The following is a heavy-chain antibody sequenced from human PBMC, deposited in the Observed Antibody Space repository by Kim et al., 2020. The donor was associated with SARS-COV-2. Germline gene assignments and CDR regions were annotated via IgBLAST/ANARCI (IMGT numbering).Heavy chain of an antibody. V-gene: IGHV3-23*01. CDR2: VSGSGMTT. CDR1: GFIFSDHA. Sequence: GGSLRLSCEATGFIFSDHAMSWVRQAPGKGLEWVSGVSGSGMTTHYADSVKGRFIISRDNSKNTLSLQMNTLRAEDSALYYCARDMTTGSGGGFDYWGQGTLVTASS. CDR3: ARDMTTGSGGGFDY. D-gene: IGHD3-10*01. J-gene: IGHJ4*02.